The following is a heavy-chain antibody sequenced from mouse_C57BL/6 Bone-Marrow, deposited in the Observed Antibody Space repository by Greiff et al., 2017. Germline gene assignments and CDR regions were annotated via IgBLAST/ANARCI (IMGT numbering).Heavy chain of an antibody. CDR2: INPYNGDT. CDR3: ARWELGGSSPFAY. V-gene: IGHV1-20*01. D-gene: IGHD1-1*01. CDR1: GYSFTGYF. Sequence: EVQLQQSGPELVKPGDSVKISCKASGYSFTGYFMNWVMQSHGKSLEWIGRINPYNGDTFYNQKFKGKATWTVDKSSSTAHMELRSLTSEDSAVYYCARWELGGSSPFAYWCQGTLVTVSA. J-gene: IGHJ3*01.